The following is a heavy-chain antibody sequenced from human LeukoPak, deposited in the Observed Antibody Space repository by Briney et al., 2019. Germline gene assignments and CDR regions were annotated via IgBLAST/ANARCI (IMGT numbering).Heavy chain of an antibody. CDR1: GDSISSSNLY. Sequence: SETLSLTCSVSGDSISSSNLYWGWIRQAPGKGLEWIANINSGGTTYYNPSLKSRVTISLDTSKNQFSLKLSSVTAADTAVYYCAGHHPRNTVDFWGQGTLVTVSS. CDR3: AGHHPRNTVDF. V-gene: IGHV4-39*01. CDR2: INSGGTT. J-gene: IGHJ4*02. D-gene: IGHD2/OR15-2a*01.